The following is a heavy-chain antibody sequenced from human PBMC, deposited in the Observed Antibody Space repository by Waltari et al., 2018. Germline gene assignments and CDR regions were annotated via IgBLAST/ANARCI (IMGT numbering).Heavy chain of an antibody. V-gene: IGHV3-48*01. CDR2: ISSSSSTI. Sequence: EVQLVESGGGLVQPGGSLRLSCAASGFTFSSYSMNWFRQAPGKGLEWVSYISSSSSTIYYADSVKGRFTISRDNAKNSLYLQMNSLRAEDTAVYYCARGTQVPRYYFDYWGQGTLVTVSS. CDR1: GFTFSSYS. D-gene: IGHD3-3*01. CDR3: ARGTQVPRYYFDY. J-gene: IGHJ4*02.